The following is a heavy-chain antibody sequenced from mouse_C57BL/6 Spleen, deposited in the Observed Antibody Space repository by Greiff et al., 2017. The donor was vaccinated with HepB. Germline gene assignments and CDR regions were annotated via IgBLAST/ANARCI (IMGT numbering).Heavy chain of an antibody. CDR1: GFTFSDYG. J-gene: IGHJ2*01. V-gene: IGHV5-17*01. D-gene: IGHD4-1*01. CDR2: ISSGSSTI. Sequence: DVKLVESGGGLVKPGGSLKLSCAASGFTFSDYGMHWVRQAPEKGLEWVAYISSGSSTIYYADTVKGRFTISRDNAKNTLFLQMTSLRSEDTAMYYCARQGTGYYFDYWGQGTTLTVSS. CDR3: ARQGTGYYFDY.